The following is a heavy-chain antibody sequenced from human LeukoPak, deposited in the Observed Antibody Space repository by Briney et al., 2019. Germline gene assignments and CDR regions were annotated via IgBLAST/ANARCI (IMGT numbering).Heavy chain of an antibody. V-gene: IGHV1-18*01. Sequence: ASVKVSCKASGYTFTSYGISWVRQAPGQGLEWMGWISAYNGNTNYAQKLQGRVTMTTDTSTSTAYMELRSLRSDDTAVYYCARSVSDKYDFWSGYQYYFDYWGQGTLVTVSS. J-gene: IGHJ4*02. CDR2: ISAYNGNT. CDR1: GYTFTSYG. D-gene: IGHD3-3*01. CDR3: ARSVSDKYDFWSGYQYYFDY.